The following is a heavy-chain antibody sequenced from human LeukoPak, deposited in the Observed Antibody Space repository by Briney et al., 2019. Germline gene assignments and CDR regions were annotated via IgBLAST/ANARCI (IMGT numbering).Heavy chain of an antibody. Sequence: PSETLSLTXTVPGGSFSSGSYYWSWIPQPPRKGLEWIGRIYTSGSTNYNPALKSRVTISVDTSKNQFSLKLSSVTAADTAVYYCARSLFPGIAVAGTGYYFDYWGQGTLVTVSS. CDR1: GGSFSSGSYY. J-gene: IGHJ4*02. CDR3: ARSLFPGIAVAGTGYYFDY. D-gene: IGHD6-19*01. CDR2: IYTSGST. V-gene: IGHV4-61*02.